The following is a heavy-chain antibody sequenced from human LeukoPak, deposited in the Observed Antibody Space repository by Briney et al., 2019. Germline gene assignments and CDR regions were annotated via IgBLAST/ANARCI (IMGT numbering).Heavy chain of an antibody. CDR1: GFTFSSYE. CDR3: ARDAHHNYGDYYFDY. J-gene: IGHJ4*02. CDR2: IYYSGST. V-gene: IGHV4-39*07. Sequence: GSLRLSCAASGFTFSSYEMNWVRQAPGKGLEWIGSIYYSGSTYYNPSLKSRVTISVDTSKNQFSLKLSSVTAADTAVYYCARDAHHNYGDYYFDYWGQGTLVTVSS. D-gene: IGHD4-17*01.